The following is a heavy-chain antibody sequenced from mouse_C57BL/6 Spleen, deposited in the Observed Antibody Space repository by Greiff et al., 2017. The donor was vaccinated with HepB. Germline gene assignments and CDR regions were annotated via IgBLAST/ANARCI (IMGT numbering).Heavy chain of an antibody. Sequence: EVQVVESGGGLVKPGGSLKLSCAASGFTFSDYGMHWVRQAPEKGLEWVAYISSGSSTIYYADTVKGRFTISRDNAKNTLFLQMTSLRSEDTAMYYCAKGLRNAMDYWGQGTSVTVSS. CDR2: ISSGSSTI. CDR3: AKGLRNAMDY. J-gene: IGHJ4*01. V-gene: IGHV5-17*01. CDR1: GFTFSDYG.